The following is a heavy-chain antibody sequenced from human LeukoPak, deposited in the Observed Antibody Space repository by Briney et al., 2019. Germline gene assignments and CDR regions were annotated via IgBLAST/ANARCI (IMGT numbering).Heavy chain of an antibody. CDR2: IYQSGST. V-gene: IGHV4-38-2*02. Sequence: PSETLSLTRSVSGYSISSGDYWGWLRQPPGKGLEWIGRIYQSGSTYYSPSLKSRVTISVDTSKNQFSLKLSSVTAADTAVYYCAREGYCSGGTCDGWIPIDSWGQGTLVTVSS. D-gene: IGHD2-15*01. CDR1: GYSISSGDY. J-gene: IGHJ4*02. CDR3: AREGYCSGGTCDGWIPIDS.